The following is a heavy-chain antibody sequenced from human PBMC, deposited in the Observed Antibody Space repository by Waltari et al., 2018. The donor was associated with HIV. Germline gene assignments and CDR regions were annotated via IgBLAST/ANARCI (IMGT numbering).Heavy chain of an antibody. V-gene: IGHV3-7*01. CDR3: ARDFWSGYSLYLDQ. CDR1: GFTLGRHW. CDR2: IKQDGSEK. J-gene: IGHJ4*02. Sequence: EVQLVESGGGLVQPGGSLRVSCAASGFTLGRHWMTCVRQAPGKGLEWVANIKQDGSEKDYVDSVKGRFTISRDNAKNSLFLQMNYLRAEDTAVYYCARDFWSGYSLYLDQWGQGILVTVSS. D-gene: IGHD3-3*01.